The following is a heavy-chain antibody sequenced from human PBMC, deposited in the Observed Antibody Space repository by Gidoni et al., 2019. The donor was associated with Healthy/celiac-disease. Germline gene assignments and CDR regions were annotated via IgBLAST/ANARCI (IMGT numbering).Heavy chain of an antibody. J-gene: IGHJ3*02. CDR1: GCTFSRYA. V-gene: IGHV1-69*04. CDR3: ARDHYYGSGSYYKPDAFDI. CDR2: IIPILGIA. D-gene: IGHD3-10*01. Sequence: QVQLVPSGAEVQQPGSSVTVSCNASGCTFSRYAISWVRQAPGQGLEWMGRIIPILGIANYAQKFQGRVTITADKSTSTAYMELSSLRSEDTAVYYCARDHYYGSGSYYKPDAFDIWGQGTMVTVSS.